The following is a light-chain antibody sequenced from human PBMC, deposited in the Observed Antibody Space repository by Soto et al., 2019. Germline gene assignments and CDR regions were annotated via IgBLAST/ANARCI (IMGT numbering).Light chain of an antibody. CDR3: MQALQTLMWT. CDR1: QNVGTL. V-gene: IGKV2-28*01. J-gene: IGKJ1*01. CDR2: LGS. Sequence: VLTQSPATLSLSPGDRATLSCRASQNVGTLLAWYVQKPGQSPQLLIYLGSNRASGVPDRFSGSGSGTDFTLKISRVEAEDVGVYYCMQALQTLMWTCGQGTKVDIK.